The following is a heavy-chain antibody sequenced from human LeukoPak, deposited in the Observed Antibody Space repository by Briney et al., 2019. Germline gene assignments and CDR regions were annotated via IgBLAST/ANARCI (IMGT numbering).Heavy chain of an antibody. J-gene: IGHJ4*02. V-gene: IGHV4-59*01. CDR1: DGSISSYH. CDR2: IYYSGST. Sequence: PSETLSLTCTVSDGSISSYHWSWIRQPPGKGLEWIGYIYYSGSTKYNASLGSRVTLSVDTSKNQFSLKLSPVTAADTAVYYCAAGVWNGFYHGYSFEYWGQGTLVTVSS. CDR3: AAGVWNGFYHGYSFEY. D-gene: IGHD3-3*01.